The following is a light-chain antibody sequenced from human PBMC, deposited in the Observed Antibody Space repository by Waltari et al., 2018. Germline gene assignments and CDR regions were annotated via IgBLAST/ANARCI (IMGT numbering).Light chain of an antibody. Sequence: DIQMIQSPSSLSASVGDTVTITCRASQSISSWLSWYQQKQGRAPRLLIYEASSLQSGVPSRFRGSRSVTDFTLTISSLQPEDFASYYCLQYHSCPFTFGPGTKLDIK. CDR3: LQYHSCPFT. CDR2: EAS. J-gene: IGKJ3*01. V-gene: IGKV1-12*01. CDR1: QSISSW.